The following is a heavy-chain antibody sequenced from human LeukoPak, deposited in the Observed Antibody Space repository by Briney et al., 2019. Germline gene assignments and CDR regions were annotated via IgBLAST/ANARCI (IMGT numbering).Heavy chain of an antibody. Sequence: GGSLRLSCAASGFTFSSYGMHWVRQAPGKGLEWVAAISYDGSNKYYADSVKGRFTISRDNSMNTLYLQMNSLRDEDTAVYYCAQAWRWLQLNYWGQGTLVTVSS. CDR2: ISYDGSNK. D-gene: IGHD5-24*01. J-gene: IGHJ4*02. CDR1: GFTFSSYG. CDR3: AQAWRWLQLNY. V-gene: IGHV3-30*18.